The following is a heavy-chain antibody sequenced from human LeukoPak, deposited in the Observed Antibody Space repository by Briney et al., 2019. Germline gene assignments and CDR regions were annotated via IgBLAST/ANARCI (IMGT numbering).Heavy chain of an antibody. V-gene: IGHV1-69*05. CDR1: GGTFNSFG. D-gene: IGHD3-22*01. J-gene: IGHJ4*02. CDR2: IIPMFGTT. Sequence: GASVKVSCKASGGTFNSFGFSWVRQAPGQGLEWMGAIIPMFGTTNYAQKFEGRVTITTDESTSTAYMALSSLRSEDTAVYYCARFIYYDSSGYYNPYFDYWGQGTLVTVSS. CDR3: ARFIYYDSSGYYNPYFDY.